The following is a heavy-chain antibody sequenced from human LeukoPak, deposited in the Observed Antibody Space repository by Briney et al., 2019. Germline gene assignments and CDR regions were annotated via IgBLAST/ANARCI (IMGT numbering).Heavy chain of an antibody. V-gene: IGHV3-21*01. CDR1: GFTFSSYS. D-gene: IGHD1-26*01. CDR3: ARDRVGATSTALGFEF. J-gene: IGHJ4*02. Sequence: GGSLRLSCAASGFTFSSYSMNWVRQAPGKGLEWVSSISSSSSYIYYADSVKGRFTISRDNAKNSLYLQMNSLRAEDTAVYYCARDRVGATSTALGFEFWGQGALVTVSP. CDR2: ISSSSSYI.